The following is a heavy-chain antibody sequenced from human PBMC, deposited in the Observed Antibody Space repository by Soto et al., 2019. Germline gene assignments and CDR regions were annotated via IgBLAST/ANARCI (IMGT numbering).Heavy chain of an antibody. CDR2: ISYDGSNK. Sequence: QVQLVESGGGVVQPGRSLRLSCAASGFTFSSYGMHWVRQAPGKGLEWVAVISYDGSNKYYADSVKGRFTISRDNSKNTLYLQMNSLRAEDTAVYYCATAALYYYGSGSCRGGMDVW. J-gene: IGHJ6*01. CDR1: GFTFSSYG. CDR3: ATAALYYYGSGSCRGGMDV. D-gene: IGHD3-10*01. V-gene: IGHV3-30*03.